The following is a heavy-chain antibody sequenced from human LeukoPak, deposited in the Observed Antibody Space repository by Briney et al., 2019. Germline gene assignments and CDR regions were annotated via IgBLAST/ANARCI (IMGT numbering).Heavy chain of an antibody. Sequence: GGSLRLSCSASGFTFSDYGMHWVRQAPGKGLEWVANIKQDGSAKHYVDSVKGRFTISRDNAKTSLYLQMNSLRAEDTAVYYCARDPSPGDAFDIWGQGTMVTVSS. CDR3: ARDPSPGDAFDI. CDR2: IKQDGSAK. CDR1: GFTFSDYG. J-gene: IGHJ3*02. V-gene: IGHV3-7*01.